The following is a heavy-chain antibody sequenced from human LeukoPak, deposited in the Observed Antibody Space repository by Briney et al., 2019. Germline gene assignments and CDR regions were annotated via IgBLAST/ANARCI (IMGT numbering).Heavy chain of an antibody. J-gene: IGHJ6*03. V-gene: IGHV1-18*01. Sequence: ASVMVSCRASGYSTTSYGISWVRQDPGQRLEWMGWISAYNGTTNDAQKIQGRVSMTTDTSTSTAYMELRSLRSEDKAVYYCASNLGYCSGGSCYSSPYYYYMDVWGKGTTVTISS. CDR1: GYSTTSYG. D-gene: IGHD2-15*01. CDR2: ISAYNGTT. CDR3: ASNLGYCSGGSCYSSPYYYYMDV.